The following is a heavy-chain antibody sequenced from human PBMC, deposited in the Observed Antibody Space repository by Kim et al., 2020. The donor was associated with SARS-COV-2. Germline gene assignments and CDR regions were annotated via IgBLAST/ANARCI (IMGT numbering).Heavy chain of an antibody. Sequence: STNYNPSLKSRVTISVDTSKNQFSLKLSSVTAADTAVYYCASSGYYGMDVWGQGTTVTVSS. V-gene: IGHV4-34*01. J-gene: IGHJ6*02. CDR2: ST. CDR3: ASSGYYGMDV. D-gene: IGHD7-27*01.